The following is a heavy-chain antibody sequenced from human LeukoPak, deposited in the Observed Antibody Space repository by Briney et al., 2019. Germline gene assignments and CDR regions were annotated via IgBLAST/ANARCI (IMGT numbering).Heavy chain of an antibody. CDR3: AKVTGDLYG. J-gene: IGHJ4*02. D-gene: IGHD1-14*01. V-gene: IGHV3-23*01. Sequence: GGSLRLSCAASGFTFSSYAMSWVRQAPGKGLEWVSAISGRDGSTCYADSVKGRFTISRDNSKNTLYLQMNSLRAEDTAVYYCAKVTGDLYGWGQGTLVTVSS. CDR2: ISGRDGST. CDR1: GFTFSSYA.